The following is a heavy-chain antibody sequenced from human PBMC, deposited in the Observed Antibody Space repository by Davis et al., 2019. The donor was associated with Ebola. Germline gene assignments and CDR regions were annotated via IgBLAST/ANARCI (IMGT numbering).Heavy chain of an antibody. J-gene: IGHJ3*02. CDR1: GFTFNSYW. CDR3: AKDTSNIWFDI. V-gene: IGHV3-7*01. D-gene: IGHD1-26*01. Sequence: PGGSLRLSCAASGFTFNSYWMTWVRQAPGKGLEWVANIKQDGSERYYVDSVRGRFTVSRDNAKSSLYLQMNNLRAEDTAVYYCAKDTSNIWFDIWGQGTMVTVSS. CDR2: IKQDGSER.